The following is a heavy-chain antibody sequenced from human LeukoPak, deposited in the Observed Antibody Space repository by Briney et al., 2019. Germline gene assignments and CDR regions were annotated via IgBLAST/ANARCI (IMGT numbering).Heavy chain of an antibody. D-gene: IGHD3-10*01. CDR2: ISGSGGST. V-gene: IGHV3-23*01. CDR3: AKGLYYYGSGSYYNVYGMDV. CDR1: GFTFSSYA. J-gene: IGHJ6*02. Sequence: PGGSLRLSCAASGFTFSSYAMSWVRQAPGKGLEWVSAISGSGGSTYYADSVKGRFTISRDNSKNTLYLQMNSLRAEDTAVYYCAKGLYYYGSGSYYNVYGMDVWGQGTTVTVSS.